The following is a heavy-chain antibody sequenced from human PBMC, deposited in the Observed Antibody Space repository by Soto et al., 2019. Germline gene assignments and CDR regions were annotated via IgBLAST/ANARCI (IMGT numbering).Heavy chain of an antibody. CDR3: AGKSLLRFLEWSTPSMDV. V-gene: IGHV4-30-4*01. CDR2: IYYSGST. D-gene: IGHD3-3*01. J-gene: IGHJ6*02. CDR1: GGSISSGDYY. Sequence: SETLSLTCTVSGGSISSGDYYWSWIRQPPGKGLEWIGYIYYSGSTYYNPSLKSRVTISVDTSKNQFSLKLSSVTAADTAVYYCAGKSLLRFLEWSTPSMDVWGQGTTVTVSS.